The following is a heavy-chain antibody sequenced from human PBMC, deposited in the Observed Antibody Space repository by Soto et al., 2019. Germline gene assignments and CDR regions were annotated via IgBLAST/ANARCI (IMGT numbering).Heavy chain of an antibody. CDR3: ARGGDGEY. CDR2: ISAHNGNT. J-gene: IGHJ4*02. D-gene: IGHD3-10*01. Sequence: QVHLVQSGAEVKKPGASVKVSCKGSGYAFTTYGITWVRQAPGQGLEWMGWISAHNGNTNYAQKLQGRVTVTRDTSTGTAYMGLGSLGSCDTGVDYWARGGDGEYWGQGALVTVSS. CDR1: GYAFTTYG. V-gene: IGHV1-18*01.